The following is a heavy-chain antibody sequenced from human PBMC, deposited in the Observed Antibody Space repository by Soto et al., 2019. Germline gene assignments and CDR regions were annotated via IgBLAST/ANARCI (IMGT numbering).Heavy chain of an antibody. CDR2: VYYSGNT. J-gene: IGHJ4*02. CDR1: GGSISSSSSY. Sequence: QLQLQESGPGLVKPSETLSLTCTVSGGSISSSSSYWAWIRQPPGKGLEWIGSVYYSGNTYYNPSLKSRFTMSVDTSKSHFSLRLTSVTAADTAVYYCARQNGDYVRDFDHWGQGTLVTVSS. D-gene: IGHD3-10*02. CDR3: ARQNGDYVRDFDH. V-gene: IGHV4-39*01.